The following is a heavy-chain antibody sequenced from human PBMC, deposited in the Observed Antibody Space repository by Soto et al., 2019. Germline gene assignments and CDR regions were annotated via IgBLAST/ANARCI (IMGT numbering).Heavy chain of an antibody. CDR3: PRTNNVGNDSY. CDR2: IYHSGSR. Sequence: SETLSLTCAVSGDSISSGYYWAWFLQPPGGLEWIGIIYHSGSRYYNPSLKSRGTISLDTCKNQFSLKLNSMTAADSAVYYCPRTNNVGNDSYLGQVTLVTVSS. V-gene: IGHV4-38-2*01. D-gene: IGHD3-16*01. CDR1: GDSISSGYY. J-gene: IGHJ4*02.